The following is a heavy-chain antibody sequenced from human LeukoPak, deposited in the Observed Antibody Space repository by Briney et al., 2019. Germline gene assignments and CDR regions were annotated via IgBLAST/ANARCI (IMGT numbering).Heavy chain of an antibody. D-gene: IGHD3-3*01. CDR1: GGSISSSGYY. Sequence: PSETLSLTCTVSGGSISSSGYYWGWIRQPPGKGLEWIGSIYYSGSTYYNPSLKSRVTISVDTSKNQFSLKLSSVTAADTAVYYCARHHYDFWSGYPNWFDPWGQGTLVTVSS. V-gene: IGHV4-39*01. CDR2: IYYSGST. CDR3: ARHHYDFWSGYPNWFDP. J-gene: IGHJ5*02.